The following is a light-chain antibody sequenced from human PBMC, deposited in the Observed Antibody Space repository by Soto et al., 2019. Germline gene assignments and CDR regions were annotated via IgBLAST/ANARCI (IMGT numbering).Light chain of an antibody. CDR3: SSYGGSNNFVV. Sequence: QSALTQPPSASGSPGQSVTISCTGTSSDIGGNNFVSWYQHHPGKDPKLMLYDVIKRPSGVPARFSGSKSGNTASLTVSGLQAEDEADYYCSSYGGSNNFVVFGGGTKLTVL. J-gene: IGLJ2*01. CDR1: SSDIGGNNF. V-gene: IGLV2-8*01. CDR2: DVI.